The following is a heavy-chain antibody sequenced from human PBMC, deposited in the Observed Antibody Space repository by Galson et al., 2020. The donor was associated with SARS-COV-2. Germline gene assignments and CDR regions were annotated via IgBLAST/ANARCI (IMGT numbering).Heavy chain of an antibody. CDR1: GFTFRKYF. CDR2: INTDGIRT. V-gene: IGHV3-74*01. CDR3: AAESVYASDIDY. Sequence: GESLKISCAASGFTFRKYFMHWVRQAPGKGLEWVSRINTDGIRTTYADSVKGRFTISRDNAKNTVYLQMNSLRVEDTADYYCAAESVYASDIDYWGQGTLVTVSS. J-gene: IGHJ4*02. D-gene: IGHD3-16*02.